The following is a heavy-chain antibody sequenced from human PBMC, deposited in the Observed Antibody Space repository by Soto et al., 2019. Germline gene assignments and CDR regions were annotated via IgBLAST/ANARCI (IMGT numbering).Heavy chain of an antibody. CDR1: GFTVSISY. V-gene: IGHV3-53*01. CDR3: ARGKGIGWYESSDY. Sequence: EVQLVESGGGLIQPGESLRLSCAASGFTVSISYMSWVRQAPGKGLEWVSTIYRDGSTYYADSVEGRFTISRDNSKNTLYLQMNSLRAEATATSYCARGKGIGWYESSDYWGQGTVVTVSS. J-gene: IGHJ4*02. CDR2: IYRDGST. D-gene: IGHD6-19*01.